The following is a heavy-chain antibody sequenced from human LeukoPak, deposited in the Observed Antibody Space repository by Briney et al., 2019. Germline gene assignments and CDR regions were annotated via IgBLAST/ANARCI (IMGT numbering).Heavy chain of an antibody. V-gene: IGHV3-21*01. CDR3: ASDIGYCSGGSCYWTRPFDY. CDR2: ICSSSSYI. CDR1: GFTFSSYS. J-gene: IGHJ4*02. Sequence: PGGSLRLSCAASGFTFSSYSMNWVRQAPGKGLEWVSSICSSSSYIYYADSAKGRFTISRDNAKNSLYLQMNSLRAEDTAVYYCASDIGYCSGGSCYWTRPFDYWGQGTLVTVSS. D-gene: IGHD2-15*01.